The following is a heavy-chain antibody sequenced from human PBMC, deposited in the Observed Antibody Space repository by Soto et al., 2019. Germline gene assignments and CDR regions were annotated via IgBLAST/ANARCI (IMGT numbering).Heavy chain of an antibody. J-gene: IGHJ6*03. V-gene: IGHV1-3*01. D-gene: IGHD1-1*01. CDR3: ARNDYYYYMDV. CDR1: GYTFTSYA. Sequence: QVQLVQSGAEVKKPGASVKVSCKASGYTFTSYAMHWVRQAPGQRLEWMGWINAGNGNTKDSQKFQGRVTITRDTSASTAYMELSSLRSEDTAVYYCARNDYYYYMDVWGKGTTVTVSS. CDR2: INAGNGNT.